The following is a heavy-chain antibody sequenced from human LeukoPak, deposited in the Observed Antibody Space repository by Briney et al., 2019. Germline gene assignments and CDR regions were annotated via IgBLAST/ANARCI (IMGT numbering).Heavy chain of an antibody. CDR3: ARGPRPRMIVVVNLDY. D-gene: IGHD3-22*01. Sequence: ASVKVSCKASGYTFTSYGISWVRQAPGQGLEWMGWISAYNGNTNYAQELQGRVTMTTDTSTSTAYMELRSLRSDDTAVYYCARGPRPRMIVVVNLDYWGQGTLVTVSS. V-gene: IGHV1-18*01. CDR2: ISAYNGNT. CDR1: GYTFTSYG. J-gene: IGHJ4*02.